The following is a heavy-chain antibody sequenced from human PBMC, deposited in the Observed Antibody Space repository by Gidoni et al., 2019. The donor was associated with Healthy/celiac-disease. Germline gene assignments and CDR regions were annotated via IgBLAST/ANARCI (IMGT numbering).Heavy chain of an antibody. J-gene: IGHJ4*02. CDR1: GGSISSSSYY. V-gene: IGHV4-39*01. Sequence: QLQLQESGPGLVKPSETLSLTCTVSGGSISSSSYYWGWIRQPPGKGLEWIGSIYYSWSTYYNPSLKSRVTISVDTSKNQFSLKLSSVTAADTAVYYCASAYYDFWSGYYQGRHYFDYWGQGTLVTVSS. CDR3: ASAYYDFWSGYYQGRHYFDY. CDR2: IYYSWST. D-gene: IGHD3-3*01.